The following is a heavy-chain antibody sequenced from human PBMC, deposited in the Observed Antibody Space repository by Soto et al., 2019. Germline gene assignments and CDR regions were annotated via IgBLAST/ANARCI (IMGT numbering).Heavy chain of an antibody. V-gene: IGHV3-7*01. Sequence: GGSLRLSCAASGFTFSSYWMSWVRQAPGKGLEWVANIKQDGSEKYYVDSVKGRFTISRDNAKNSLYLQMNSLRAEDTALYYCARIYRIYDYIWGSYRYTGIELFDYWGQGTLVTVSS. J-gene: IGHJ4*02. CDR1: GFTFSSYW. CDR3: ARIYRIYDYIWGSYRYTGIELFDY. CDR2: IKQDGSEK. D-gene: IGHD3-16*02.